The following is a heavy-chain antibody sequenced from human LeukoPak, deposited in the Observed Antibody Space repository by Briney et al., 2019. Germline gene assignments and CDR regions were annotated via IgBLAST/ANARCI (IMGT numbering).Heavy chain of an antibody. D-gene: IGHD4-17*01. CDR3: ARDNYGDHKYYFDY. V-gene: IGHV4-4*07. J-gene: IGHJ4*02. CDR1: GGSISSYY. CDR2: IYTSGST. Sequence: SETLSLTCTVSGGSISSYYWSWIRQPAGKGLEWIGRIYTSGSTNYNPSLKSRVTMSVDTSKNLFSLKLSSVTAADTAVYYCARDNYGDHKYYFDYWGQGTLVTVSS.